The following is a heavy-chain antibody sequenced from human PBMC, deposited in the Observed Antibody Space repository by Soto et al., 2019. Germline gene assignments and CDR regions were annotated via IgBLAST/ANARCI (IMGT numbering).Heavy chain of an antibody. CDR1: GYTFTGYY. CDR3: ARDMAVAGTSVFDC. Sequence: QVQLVHSGAEVKKHGAAVKCSCKASGYTFTGYYMHWVRQAPGQGLEWMGWINPNRGDPKNAQKLQGRVTITRDTSTITAYMELSRLTSDDTAVYYCARDMAVAGTSVFDCWGQGNLVTVSA. J-gene: IGHJ5*01. CDR2: INPNRGDP. V-gene: IGHV1-2*02. D-gene: IGHD6-19*01.